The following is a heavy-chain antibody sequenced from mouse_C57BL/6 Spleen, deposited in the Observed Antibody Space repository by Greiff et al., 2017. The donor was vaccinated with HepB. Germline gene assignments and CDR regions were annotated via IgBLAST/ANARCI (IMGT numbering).Heavy chain of an antibody. CDR1: GYSSNTYA. CDR3: VGEYYCSFDY. J-gene: IGHJ2*01. Sequence: EAAGGLVQPKGSLKLSCAASGYSSNTYAMNWVRQAPGKGLEWVARIRSKSNNYATYYADSVKDRFTISRDDSESTLYLQMNNLKTEDTAMYYCVGEYYCSFDYCAQGTTPTVSP. CDR2: IRSKSNNYAT. V-gene: IGHV10-1*01. D-gene: IGHD1-1*01.